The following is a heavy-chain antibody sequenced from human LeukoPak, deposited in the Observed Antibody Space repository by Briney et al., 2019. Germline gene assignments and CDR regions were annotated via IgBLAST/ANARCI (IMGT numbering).Heavy chain of an antibody. CDR2: ISACNTNT. V-gene: IGHV1-18*01. D-gene: IGHD3-22*01. J-gene: IGHJ4*02. Sequence: GASVKVSCKASGYAFTNYGITWVRQAPGQGLEWMGWISACNTNTNYAQKLQGRVTMTTDTSTSTAYMELRSLGSDDTAVYYCARVVLDHYYDSSGYLGTLDYWGQGTLVTVSS. CDR1: GYAFTNYG. CDR3: ARVVLDHYYDSSGYLGTLDY.